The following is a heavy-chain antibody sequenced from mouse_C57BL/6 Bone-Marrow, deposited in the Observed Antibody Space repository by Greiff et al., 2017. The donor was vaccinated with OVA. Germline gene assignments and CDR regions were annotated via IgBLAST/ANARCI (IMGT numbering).Heavy chain of an antibody. CDR2: IDPETGGT. CDR3: TRLAKANWDWYFDV. Sequence: VQLQQSGAELVRPGASVTLSCKASGYTFTDYEMHWVKQTPVHGLEWIGAIDPETGGTAYNQKFKGKAILTADKSSSTAYMELRSLTSEDSAVYYCTRLAKANWDWYFDVWGTGTTVTVSS. J-gene: IGHJ1*03. V-gene: IGHV1-15*01. CDR1: GYTFTDYE. D-gene: IGHD4-1*01.